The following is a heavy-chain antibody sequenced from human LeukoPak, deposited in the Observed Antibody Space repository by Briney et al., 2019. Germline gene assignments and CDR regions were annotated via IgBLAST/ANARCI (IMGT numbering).Heavy chain of an antibody. CDR3: ARGLGGWNDVNYYYYYYMDV. Sequence: ASVKVSCKASGYTFTSYGISWVRQAPGQGLEWMGWISAYNGNTNYAQKLQGRVIMTTDTSTSTAYMELRSLRSDDTAVYYCARGLGGWNDVNYYYYYYMDVWGKGTTVTVSS. CDR1: GYTFTSYG. CDR2: ISAYNGNT. V-gene: IGHV1-18*01. D-gene: IGHD1-1*01. J-gene: IGHJ6*03.